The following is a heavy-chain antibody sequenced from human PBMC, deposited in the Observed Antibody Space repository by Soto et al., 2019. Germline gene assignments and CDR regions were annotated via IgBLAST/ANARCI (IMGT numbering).Heavy chain of an antibody. V-gene: IGHV3-48*04. CDR2: ISSSSSTI. J-gene: IGHJ2*01. CDR1: GFTFSSYR. Sequence: GGSLRLSCAASGFTFSSYRMNWVRQAPGQGLEWVSYISSSSSTIYYADSVKGRFTISRDNSKNTLYLQMNSLRAEDTAVYYSARPLWRNDYNWGYFDLWGRGTLVTSPQ. CDR3: ARPLWRNDYNWGYFDL. D-gene: IGHD4-4*01.